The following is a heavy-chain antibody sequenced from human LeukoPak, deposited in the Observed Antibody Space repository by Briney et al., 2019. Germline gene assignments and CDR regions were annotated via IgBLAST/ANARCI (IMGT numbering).Heavy chain of an antibody. Sequence: ASVKVSCKASGYTFTTYDINWVRQATGQGLEWMGWMNPISGYTGYAQKFQGRVTTTRDTSISTAYMELSSLRSEDTAVYYCASTPDRDIVVVPADIDYYMDVWGKGTTVTVSS. V-gene: IGHV1-8*02. CDR3: ASTPDRDIVVVPADIDYYMDV. D-gene: IGHD2-2*01. J-gene: IGHJ6*03. CDR2: MNPISGYT. CDR1: GYTFTTYD.